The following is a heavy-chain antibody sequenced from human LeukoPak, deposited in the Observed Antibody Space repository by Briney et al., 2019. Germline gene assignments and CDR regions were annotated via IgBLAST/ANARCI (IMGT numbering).Heavy chain of an antibody. J-gene: IGHJ4*02. CDR1: GGSISSSSYY. CDR3: AREVGPEPVNVVVPAAMDY. V-gene: IGHV4-39*07. CDR2: IYYSGST. D-gene: IGHD2-2*01. Sequence: PSETLSLTCTVSGGSISSSSYYWGWIRQPPGKGLEWIGSIYYSGSTYYNPSLKSRVTISVDTSKNQFSLKLSSVTAADTAVYYCAREVGPEPVNVVVPAAMDYWGQGTLVTVSS.